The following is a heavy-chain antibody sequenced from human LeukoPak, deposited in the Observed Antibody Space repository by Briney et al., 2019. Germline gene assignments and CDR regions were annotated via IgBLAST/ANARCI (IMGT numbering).Heavy chain of an antibody. CDR3: ARDPSFSVPYYHYGMDV. D-gene: IGHD3-10*01. CDR2: LYSGGRT. J-gene: IGHJ6*02. CDR1: GFAVSSNY. V-gene: IGHV3-53*01. Sequence: PGGSLRLSCAASGFAVSSNYMSWVRQTPGKGLEWVSVLYSGGRTFYADSVKGRFSISRDNSKNTLFLQMNSLRAEDTAVYYCARDPSFSVPYYHYGMDVWGQGTTVTVSS.